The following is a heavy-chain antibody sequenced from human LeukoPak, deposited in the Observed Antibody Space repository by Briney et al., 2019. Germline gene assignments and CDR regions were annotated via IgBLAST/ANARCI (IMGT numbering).Heavy chain of an antibody. CDR1: GGSISSYY. J-gene: IGHJ5*02. V-gene: IGHV4-59*08. D-gene: IGHD2-15*01. CDR2: IDYSGSN. Sequence: SETLSLTCTVSGGSISSYYWSWIRQPPGKGLEWNGYIDYSGSNNYNPSLKSRVTISVDTSKNQFSLKLNSVTAADTAVYYCARVDGSCSGGSCPSGNWFDPWGQGTLVTVSS. CDR3: ARVDGSCSGGSCPSGNWFDP.